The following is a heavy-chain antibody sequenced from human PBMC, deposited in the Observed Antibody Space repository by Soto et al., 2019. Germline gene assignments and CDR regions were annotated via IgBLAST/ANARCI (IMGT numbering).Heavy chain of an antibody. CDR2: IYPGDSDP. D-gene: IGHD6-6*01. Sequence: PGESLKISCKGSGYSFTSYWIGWVRQMPGKGLEWMVIIYPGDSDPKYSPSFQGQVTIPADKSISTAYLPWSSLKASDTAMYYCARLYSSSSSEWIYGMDVWGQGTTVTVSS. CDR3: ARLYSSSSSEWIYGMDV. CDR1: GYSFTSYW. V-gene: IGHV5-51*01. J-gene: IGHJ6*02.